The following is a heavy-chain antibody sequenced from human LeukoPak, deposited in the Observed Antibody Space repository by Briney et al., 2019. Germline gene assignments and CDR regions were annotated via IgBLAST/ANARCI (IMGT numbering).Heavy chain of an antibody. CDR2: ITSSGTYK. J-gene: IGHJ4*02. CDR1: GFTFSSYT. CDR3: ARDDGSYYDSSGSPDY. D-gene: IGHD3-22*01. V-gene: IGHV3-21*01. Sequence: GGSLRLSCAGSGFTFSSYTMNSVRQAPGKGLGWGASITSSGTYKYYAVSVKGRFTISRDNAKNSLFMEINSLRVEDTAVYYCARDDGSYYDSSGSPDYWGQGTLVTVSS.